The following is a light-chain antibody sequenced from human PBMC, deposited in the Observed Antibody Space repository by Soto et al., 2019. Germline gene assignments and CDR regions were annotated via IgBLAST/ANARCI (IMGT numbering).Light chain of an antibody. CDR2: GAS. V-gene: IGKV3-20*01. CDR1: QSVSNTY. Sequence: EVVLTQSPGTLSLSPGERATLSCRASQSVSNTYVAWYQHIPGQTPRLLIYGASNRATGIPDRFSGSGSGTDFTLTISRLEAEDFAVYYCQQHDSSPWMLGQGTKVDIK. J-gene: IGKJ1*01. CDR3: QQHDSSPWM.